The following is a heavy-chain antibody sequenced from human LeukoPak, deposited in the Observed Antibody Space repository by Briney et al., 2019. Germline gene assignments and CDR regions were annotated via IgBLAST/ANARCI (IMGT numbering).Heavy chain of an antibody. D-gene: IGHD1-26*01. Sequence: GESLKISCKGSENVFSNYWIGWVRQIRGQRLECLGIIYPADPPTTYSPTSPGHVPFSGDESISTAPRQWSRLKASDTAMYYCVPQWGSHTRGWHYYMDAWGKGTAVTVS. CDR2: IYPADPPT. CDR3: VPQWGSHTRGWHYYMDA. CDR1: ENVFSNYW. V-gene: IGHV5-51*01. J-gene: IGHJ6*03.